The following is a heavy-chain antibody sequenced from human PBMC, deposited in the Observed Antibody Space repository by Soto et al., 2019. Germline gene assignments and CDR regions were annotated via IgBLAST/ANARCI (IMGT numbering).Heavy chain of an antibody. CDR3: AREETAWPLAYGMDV. CDR2: IGRRSDI. Sequence: GGSLRLSCVASGFSFSTYSMHWVRQAPGKRLEWVSSIGRRSDIYYADSVKGRFTISRDNAKNSVSLQMNSLRDEDTAVYYCAREETAWPLAYGMDVWGQGTTVTVSS. CDR1: GFSFSTYS. D-gene: IGHD2-21*02. J-gene: IGHJ6*02. V-gene: IGHV3-21*01.